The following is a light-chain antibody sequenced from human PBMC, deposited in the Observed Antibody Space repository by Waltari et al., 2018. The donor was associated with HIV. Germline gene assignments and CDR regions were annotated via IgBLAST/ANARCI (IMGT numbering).Light chain of an antibody. V-gene: IGKV1-39*01. CDR3: QQSFNTPLT. CDR1: QNISSY. Sequence: DIQMTQSPSSLSASIGDRVTLTCRASQNISSYLNWYQQKPGKAPRFLIYAASSLQSGVPSTFSGSGSGTDLTLTSSSLQREDFATYYCQQSFNTPLTFGGGTKVEIK. CDR2: AAS. J-gene: IGKJ4*01.